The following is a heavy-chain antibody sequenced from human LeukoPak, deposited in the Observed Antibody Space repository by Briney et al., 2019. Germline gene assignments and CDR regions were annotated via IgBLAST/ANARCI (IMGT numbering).Heavy chain of an antibody. J-gene: IGHJ1*01. Sequence: ASVKVSCKASGYTFTSYGISWVRQAPGQGLEWMGWISAYNGNTNYAQKFQGRVTITTDESTSTAYMELSSLRSEDTAVYYCARVDYCSSTSCLEYFQHWGQGTLVTVSS. CDR1: GYTFTSYG. D-gene: IGHD2-2*01. CDR2: ISAYNGNT. CDR3: ARVDYCSSTSCLEYFQH. V-gene: IGHV1-18*01.